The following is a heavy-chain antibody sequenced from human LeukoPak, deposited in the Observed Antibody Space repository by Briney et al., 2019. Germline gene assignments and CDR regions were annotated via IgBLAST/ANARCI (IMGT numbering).Heavy chain of an antibody. CDR2: ISDSVYSA. J-gene: IGHJ6*02. Sequence: PGGSLRLSCAASGFTFSSYAMSWVRQAPGKGLEWVSAISDSVYSAYYADSVKGRFTISRDNSKNTLYLQMNSLRAEDTAVYYCAKGYAGERYYYGMDVWGQGTTVTVSS. CDR3: AKGYAGERYYYGMDV. CDR1: GFTFSSYA. D-gene: IGHD5-12*01. V-gene: IGHV3-23*01.